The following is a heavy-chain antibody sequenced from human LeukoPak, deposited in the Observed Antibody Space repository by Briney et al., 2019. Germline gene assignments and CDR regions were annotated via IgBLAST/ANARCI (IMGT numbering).Heavy chain of an antibody. Sequence: GGSLSLSWAASGFTVSSNYMSWVRQAPGEGLEWVSLIYSGGDTYYADSVKGRFTISRDNSKNTLYLQMDSLRAEDTALYYCATRYCSSGSCYRGAFDIWGQGTMVTVSS. J-gene: IGHJ3*02. V-gene: IGHV3-66*02. D-gene: IGHD2-15*01. CDR2: IYSGGDT. CDR3: ATRYCSSGSCYRGAFDI. CDR1: GFTVSSNY.